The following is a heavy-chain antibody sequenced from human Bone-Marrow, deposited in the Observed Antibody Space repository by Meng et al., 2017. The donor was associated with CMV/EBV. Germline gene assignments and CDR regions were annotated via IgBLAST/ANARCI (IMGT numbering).Heavy chain of an antibody. CDR2: ITNGDDTTG. V-gene: IGHV3-11*04. Sequence: LSLTCTVSGGSVSSGSYYWSWIRQAPGKGLEWISYITNGDDTTGYYTDSVKGRFTVSRDNAQNSLYLQMNSLRAEDTAVYYCARDHGQRRYQLLNTNYYYGMDVWGQGTTVTVSS. J-gene: IGHJ6*02. D-gene: IGHD2-2*01. CDR3: ARDHGQRRYQLLNTNYYYGMDV. CDR1: GGSVSSGSYY.